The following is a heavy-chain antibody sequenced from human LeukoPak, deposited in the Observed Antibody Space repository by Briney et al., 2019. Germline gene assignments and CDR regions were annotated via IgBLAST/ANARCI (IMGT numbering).Heavy chain of an antibody. CDR1: GYSISSGYY. CDR3: ARDLYPSGGSWSPGWFDP. Sequence: SETLSLTCTVSGYSISSGYYWGWIRQPPGKGLEWIGSIYHSGSAYYNPSLKSRVTISVDTSKNQFSLKLSSVTAADTAVYYCARDLYPSGGSWSPGWFDPWGQGTLVTVSS. CDR2: IYHSGSA. J-gene: IGHJ5*02. D-gene: IGHD2-15*01. V-gene: IGHV4-38-2*02.